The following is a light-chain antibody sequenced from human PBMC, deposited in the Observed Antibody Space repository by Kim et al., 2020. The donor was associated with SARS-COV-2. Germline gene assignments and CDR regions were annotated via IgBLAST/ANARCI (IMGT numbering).Light chain of an antibody. CDR1: SSNIGSNI. J-gene: IGLJ3*02. V-gene: IGLV1-44*01. CDR3: CSYAGSYNWV. Sequence: PAQWVTISCSGSSSNIGSNIVNWFQQPPGTAPQLLIYTNTKRPSGVPDRFSGSKSGTSASLAISGLQSEDEADYYCCSYAGSYNWVFGGGTQLTVL. CDR2: TNT.